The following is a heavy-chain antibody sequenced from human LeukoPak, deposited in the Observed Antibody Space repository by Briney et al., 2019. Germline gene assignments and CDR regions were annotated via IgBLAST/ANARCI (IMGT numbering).Heavy chain of an antibody. V-gene: IGHV3-30*02. CDR1: GFTFSSYG. D-gene: IGHD4-17*01. CDR2: IRYDGSDK. CDR3: AKDYGDHYYYYYMDV. J-gene: IGHJ6*03. Sequence: GGSLRLSCAASGFTFSSYGIHWVRQAPGKGLEWVAFIRYDGSDKFYADSVKGRFTISRDNSKNTLYLQMISLRTEDTAVYYCAKDYGDHYYYYYMDVWGKGTTVTVSS.